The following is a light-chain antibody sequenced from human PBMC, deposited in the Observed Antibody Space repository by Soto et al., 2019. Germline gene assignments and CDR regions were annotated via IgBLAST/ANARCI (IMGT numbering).Light chain of an antibody. CDR2: GVS. V-gene: IGLV2-14*03. CDR3: SSDKGSSVV. J-gene: IGLJ3*02. Sequence: QSALTQPASVSGSPGQSIAISCTGSNGDVGGYKYVSWYQQHPGKATKLLIFGVSNRPSGVSNRFTGSKSGNTASPTISGLQAEDEADYYYSSDKGSSVVFGGGTQLTVL. CDR1: NGDVGGYKY.